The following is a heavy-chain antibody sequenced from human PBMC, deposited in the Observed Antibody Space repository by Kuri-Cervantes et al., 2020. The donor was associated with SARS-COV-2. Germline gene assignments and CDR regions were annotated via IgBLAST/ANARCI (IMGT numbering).Heavy chain of an antibody. CDR1: GGSISSSSYY. V-gene: IGHV4-39*01. J-gene: IGHJ5*02. D-gene: IGHD3-3*01. Sequence: GSLRLSCTVSGGSISSSSYYWGWIRQPPGKGLEWIGSIYYSGSTYYNPSLKSRVTISVDTSKNQFSLKLSSVTAADTAVYYCARQMMSSITIFGVVITRNWFDPCGQGTLVTSSS. CDR2: IYYSGST. CDR3: ARQMMSSITIFGVVITRNWFDP.